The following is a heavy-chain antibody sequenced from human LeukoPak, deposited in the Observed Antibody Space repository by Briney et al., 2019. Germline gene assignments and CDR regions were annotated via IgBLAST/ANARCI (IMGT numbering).Heavy chain of an antibody. CDR1: GGTFSSYT. CDR3: ASERGHSYGGGSWFDP. V-gene: IGHV1-69*05. Sequence: ASVKVSCKASGGTFSSYTISWVRQAPGQGLEWMGGIIPIFGTANYAQKFQGRGTITTDESTSTAYMELSSLRSEDTAVYYCASERGHSYGGGSWFDPWGQGTLVTVSS. CDR2: IIPIFGTA. J-gene: IGHJ5*02. D-gene: IGHD5-18*01.